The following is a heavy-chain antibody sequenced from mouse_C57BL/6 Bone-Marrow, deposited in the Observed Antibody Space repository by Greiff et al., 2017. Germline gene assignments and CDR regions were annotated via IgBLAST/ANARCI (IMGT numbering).Heavy chain of an antibody. Sequence: VKLLESGAELARPGASVKLSCKASGYTFTSYGISWVKQRPGQGLEWIGEIYPRSGNTYYNEKFKGKATLTADKSSSTAYMELRSLTSEDTAVYFGAAVYYCGSSYYYAMDYWGQGTSVTVSS. D-gene: IGHD1-1*01. J-gene: IGHJ4*01. V-gene: IGHV1-81*01. CDR1: GYTFTSYG. CDR3: AAVYYCGSSYYYAMDY. CDR2: IYPRSGNT.